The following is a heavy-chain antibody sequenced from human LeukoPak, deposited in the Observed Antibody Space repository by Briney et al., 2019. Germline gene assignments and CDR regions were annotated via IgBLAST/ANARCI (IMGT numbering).Heavy chain of an antibody. D-gene: IGHD6-13*01. V-gene: IGHV4-61*02. CDR2: IYTSGST. CDR3: ARDQMLVIAAANFFDYYYMDV. J-gene: IGHJ6*03. Sequence: SQTLSLTCTVSGGSISSGSYYWSWIRQPAGKGLEWIGRIYTSGSTNYNPSLKSRVTISVDTSKSQFSLKLSSVTAADTAVYYCARDQMLVIAAANFFDYYYMDVWGKGTTVTVSS. CDR1: GGSISSGSYY.